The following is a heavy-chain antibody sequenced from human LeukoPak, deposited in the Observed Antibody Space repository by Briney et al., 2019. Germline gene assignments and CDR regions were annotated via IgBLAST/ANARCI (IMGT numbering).Heavy chain of an antibody. CDR1: GFTFNTYA. D-gene: IGHD1-14*01. CDR2: IGTSGSGT. CDR3: AKRNNREFDY. Sequence: GGSLRLSCAASGFTFNTYAMSWVRQAPGKGLEWVSGIGTSGSGTYYADSVKGRFTISRDNSKNSLYLLMNNLRAEDTAIYYYAKRNNREFDYWGQGTLVTVSS. V-gene: IGHV3-23*01. J-gene: IGHJ4*02.